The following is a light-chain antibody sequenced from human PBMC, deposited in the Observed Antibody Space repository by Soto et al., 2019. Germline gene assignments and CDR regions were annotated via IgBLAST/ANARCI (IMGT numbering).Light chain of an antibody. CDR2: AAS. J-gene: IGKJ2*01. CDR3: PHSYSTPVT. CDR1: QSISSY. V-gene: IGKV1-39*01. Sequence: DIQMTQSPSSLSASVVDRVTITCRASQSISSYLNWYQQKPGKAPNLLIYAASSLQNGVQSRFSGGGSGTHFTLTISSLQPEDFAIYYCPHSYSTPVTFGQGTKLEIK.